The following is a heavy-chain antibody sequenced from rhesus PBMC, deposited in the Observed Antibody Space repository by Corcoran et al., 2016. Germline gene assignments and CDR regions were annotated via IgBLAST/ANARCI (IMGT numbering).Heavy chain of an antibody. Sequence: QLQLQESGPGLVKPSETLSVTCAVSGGSISSSYWSWIRQAPGKGLEWIGYIYGSGSSTNYRPSLQIRVTLSVDTSKNQLSLKLSSVTTADTAVYYCARDDRSCTGSGCYYFDYWGQGVLVTVSS. V-gene: IGHV4-169*02. D-gene: IGHD2-21*01. CDR1: GGSISSSY. J-gene: IGHJ4*01. CDR2: IYGSGSST. CDR3: ARDDRSCTGSGCYYFDY.